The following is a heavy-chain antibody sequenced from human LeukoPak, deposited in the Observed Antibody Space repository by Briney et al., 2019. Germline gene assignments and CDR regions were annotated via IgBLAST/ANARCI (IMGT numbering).Heavy chain of an antibody. CDR1: GFTFSDYY. D-gene: IGHD1-26*01. Sequence: GGSLRLSCAASGFTFSDYYMTWIRQAPGKGLEWVSYISRSGNTIYYADSVKGRFTISRDNSKNTLYLQMNSLRAEDTAVYYCAKVVWELLAVSWFDPWGQGTLVTVSS. J-gene: IGHJ5*02. CDR3: AKVVWELLAVSWFDP. CDR2: ISRSGNTI. V-gene: IGHV3-11*01.